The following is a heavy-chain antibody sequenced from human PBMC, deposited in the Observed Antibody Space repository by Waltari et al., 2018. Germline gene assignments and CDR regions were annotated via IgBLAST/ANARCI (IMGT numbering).Heavy chain of an antibody. CDR3: ATLSGWYVYYYGMDV. Sequence: QVQLVQSGAEVTKTGASGKVSCTVSGYTLTDLSMHWVRQAPGKGLEWMGGFDPEEGETIYAQKFQGRVTMTEDTATDTAYMELSSLRSEDTAVYYCATLSGWYVYYYGMDVWGQGTTVTVSS. CDR2: FDPEEGET. V-gene: IGHV1-24*01. J-gene: IGHJ6*02. D-gene: IGHD6-19*01. CDR1: GYTLTDLS.